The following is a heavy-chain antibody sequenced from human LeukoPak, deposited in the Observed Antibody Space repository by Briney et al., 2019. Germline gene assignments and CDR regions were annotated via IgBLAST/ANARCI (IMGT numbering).Heavy chain of an antibody. CDR2: IIPIFGTA. V-gene: IGHV1-69*06. CDR1: GGTFSSYA. Sequence: SVKVSCKASGGTFSSYAISWVRQAPGQGLEWMGGIIPIFGTANYAQKFQGRVTITADKSTSTAYMELSSLRSEDTAVYYCARGAPEVAVAVPEAFDIWGQGTMVTVSS. D-gene: IGHD6-19*01. CDR3: ARGAPEVAVAVPEAFDI. J-gene: IGHJ3*02.